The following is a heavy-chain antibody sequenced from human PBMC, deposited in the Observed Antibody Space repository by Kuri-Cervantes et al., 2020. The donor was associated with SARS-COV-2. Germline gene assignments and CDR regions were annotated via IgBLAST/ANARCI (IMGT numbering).Heavy chain of an antibody. J-gene: IGHJ4*02. CDR3: AKDQGDSYGISYFDY. Sequence: GESLKISCAASGFTVSSNEMSWVRQAPGKGLEWVSSISGGSTYYADSRKGRFTISRDNSKNTLYLQMNSLRAEDTAVYYCAKDQGDSYGISYFDYWGQGTLVTVSS. V-gene: IGHV3-38-3*01. CDR1: GFTVSSNE. D-gene: IGHD5-18*01. CDR2: ISGGST.